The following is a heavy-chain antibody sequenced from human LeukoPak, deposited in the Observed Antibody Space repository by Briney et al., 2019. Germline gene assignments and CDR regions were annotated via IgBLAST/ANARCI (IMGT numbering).Heavy chain of an antibody. J-gene: IGHJ4*02. CDR2: IYYSGST. V-gene: IGHV4-59*12. Sequence: SETLSLTCTVSGGSISSYYWSWIRQPPGKGLEWIGYIYYSGSTNYNPSLKSRVTISVDTSKNQFSLQLNSVTPEDTAVYYCVRDLTGQWLSNFRFDYWGQGTLVTVSS. D-gene: IGHD6-19*01. CDR3: VRDLTGQWLSNFRFDY. CDR1: GGSISSYY.